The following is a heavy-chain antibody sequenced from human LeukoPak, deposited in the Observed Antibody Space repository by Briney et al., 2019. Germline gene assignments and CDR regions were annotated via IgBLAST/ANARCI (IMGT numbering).Heavy chain of an antibody. V-gene: IGHV4-59*01. J-gene: IGHJ3*02. Sequence: PSGTLSLTCTVSGGSISSYYWSWIRQPPGKGLEWIGYIYYSGSTNYNPSLKSRVTISVDTSKNQFSLKLSSVTAADTAVYYCARDPYYYDSSGYSSSHAFDIWGQGTMVTVSS. D-gene: IGHD3-22*01. CDR1: GGSISSYY. CDR2: IYYSGST. CDR3: ARDPYYYDSSGYSSSHAFDI.